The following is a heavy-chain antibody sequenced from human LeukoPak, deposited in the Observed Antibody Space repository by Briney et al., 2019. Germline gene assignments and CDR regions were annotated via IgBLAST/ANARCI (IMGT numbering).Heavy chain of an antibody. CDR1: GYTFTSYA. J-gene: IGHJ5*02. Sequence: ASVKVSCKASGYTFTSYAMHWVRQAPGQRLEWMGWINAGNGNTKYSQEFQGRVTITRDTSASTAYMELSSLRSEDMAVYYCARAQITIFGVVSWFDPWGQGTLVTVSS. CDR3: ARAQITIFGVVSWFDP. V-gene: IGHV1-3*03. CDR2: INAGNGNT. D-gene: IGHD3-3*01.